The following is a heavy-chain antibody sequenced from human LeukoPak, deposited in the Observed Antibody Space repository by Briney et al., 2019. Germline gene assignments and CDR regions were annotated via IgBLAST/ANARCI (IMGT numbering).Heavy chain of an antibody. CDR2: IGTNGDT. V-gene: IGHV3-13*04. D-gene: IGHD6-19*01. CDR1: GFIFGNYD. Sequence: GGSLRLSCAASGFIFGNYDMHWVRQPTGKGLEWVSAIGTNGDTHYPDSVKGRFTISRENAKNSLYLQMDSPRVEDTAVYYCAKIRGYINGWQGFLDSWGQGTLVTVSS. CDR3: AKIRGYINGWQGFLDS. J-gene: IGHJ4*02.